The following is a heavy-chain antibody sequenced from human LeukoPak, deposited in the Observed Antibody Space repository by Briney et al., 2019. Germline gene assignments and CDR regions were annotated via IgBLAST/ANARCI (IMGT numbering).Heavy chain of an antibody. CDR1: GFTFSSYS. CDR3: AGEGYSSSSEVNWFDP. CDR2: IGSSSSTI. V-gene: IGHV3-48*01. D-gene: IGHD6-6*01. Sequence: GGSLRLSCAASGFTFSSYSMNWVRQAPGKGLEWVSYIGSSSSTIYYGDSVKGRFTISRDNAKNSLYLQMNSLRAEDTAVYYCAGEGYSSSSEVNWFDPWGQGTLVTVSS. J-gene: IGHJ5*02.